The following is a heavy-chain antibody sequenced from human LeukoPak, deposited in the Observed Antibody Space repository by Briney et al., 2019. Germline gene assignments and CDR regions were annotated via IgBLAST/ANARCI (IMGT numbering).Heavy chain of an antibody. CDR3: ASDPIDSYGR. CDR2: ISGSDGDI. D-gene: IGHD5-18*01. CDR1: GFTFSTYA. J-gene: IGHJ4*02. Sequence: GGSLRLSCAASGFTFSTYAMSWVREAPGKGVEWGSIISGSDGDIYYAESVKGRFTISRDNSKKTPFLQMNSLRPADTAVYFCASDPIDSYGRWGQGTLVTVSS. V-gene: IGHV3-23*01.